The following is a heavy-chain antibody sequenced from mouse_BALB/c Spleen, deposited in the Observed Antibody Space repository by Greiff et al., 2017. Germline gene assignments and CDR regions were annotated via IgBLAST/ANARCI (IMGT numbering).Heavy chain of an antibody. Sequence: VQLQQSGPELVKPGASVKISCKASGYSFTSYYIHWVKQRPGQGLEWIGWIFPGSGHTKYNEKFKGKATLTADTSSSTAYMQLSSLTSEDSAVYFCARYNYYGSSYGDYAMDYWGQGTSVTVSS. J-gene: IGHJ4*01. D-gene: IGHD1-1*01. CDR1: GYSFTSYY. CDR2: IFPGSGHT. CDR3: ARYNYYGSSYGDYAMDY. V-gene: IGHV1-66*01.